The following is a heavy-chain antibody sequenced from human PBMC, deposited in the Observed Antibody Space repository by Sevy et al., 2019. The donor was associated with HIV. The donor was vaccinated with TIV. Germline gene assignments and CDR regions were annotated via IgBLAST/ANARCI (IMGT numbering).Heavy chain of an antibody. V-gene: IGHV4-34*01. CDR3: ARGLLEWLLYNWFDP. J-gene: IGHJ5*02. D-gene: IGHD3-3*01. CDR1: GGSFSGYY. CDR2: INHSGST. Sequence: SETLSLTCAVYGGSFSGYYWSWIRQPPGKGLEWIGEINHSGSTNYNPSLKSRVTISVDTSKNQFSLKLSSVTAADTAVYYCARGLLEWLLYNWFDPWGQGTLVTVSS.